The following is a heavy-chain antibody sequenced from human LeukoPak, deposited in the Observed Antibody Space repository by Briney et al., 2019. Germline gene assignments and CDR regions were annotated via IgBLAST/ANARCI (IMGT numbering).Heavy chain of an antibody. CDR2: ISSGSSSI. Sequence: GGSLRLSCAASGFIFSNFGMNWVRQAPGKGLEWVSSISSGSSSIYYVDSATGRFTITKDNSKNSLYLQMNSLRAEDTAVYYCAKVDSVRASDSWGQGTLVTVSS. CDR1: GFIFSNFG. J-gene: IGHJ4*02. CDR3: AKVDSVRASDS. D-gene: IGHD2-8*01. V-gene: IGHV3-21*01.